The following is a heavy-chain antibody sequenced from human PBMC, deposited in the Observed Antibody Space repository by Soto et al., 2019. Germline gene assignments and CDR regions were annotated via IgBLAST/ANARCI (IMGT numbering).Heavy chain of an antibody. CDR1: GGTFSSYT. V-gene: IGHV1-69*02. J-gene: IGHJ4*02. Sequence: ASVKVSCKASGGTFSSYTISWVRQAPGQGIEWMGRIIPILGIANYAQKFQGRVTITADKSTSTAYMELSSLRSEDTAVYYCARGKEGTFDYWGQGTLVTVSS. CDR3: ARGKEGTFDY. D-gene: IGHD1-1*01. CDR2: IIPILGIA.